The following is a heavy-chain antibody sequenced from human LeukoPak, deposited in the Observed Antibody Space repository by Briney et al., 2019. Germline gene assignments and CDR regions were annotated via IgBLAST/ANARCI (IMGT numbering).Heavy chain of an antibody. J-gene: IGHJ4*01. CDR2: IGGSNDHT. V-gene: IGHV3-21*01. CDR3: ARGRGCSSTTCYWADF. D-gene: IGHD2-2*01. CDR1: GFTFSSYS. Sequence: PGGSLRLSCAASGFTFSSYSMTWLRQAPGKGLEWVSSIGGSNDHTYYADSVRGRFTISRDDAKNSLSLQMNSLRAEDTAVYYCARGRGCSSTTCYWADFWGQGTLVTVSS.